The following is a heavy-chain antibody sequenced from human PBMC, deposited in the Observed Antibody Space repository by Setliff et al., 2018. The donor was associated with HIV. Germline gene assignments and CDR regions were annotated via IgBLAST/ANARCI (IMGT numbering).Heavy chain of an antibody. CDR3: ARALRTIGVIRY. Sequence: ASVKVSCKASGYTFSGYHMYWVRQAPGQGLEWMGRINPDSGDTKYTQKFEGRVTMTSDTSISTVYMELSSLRSDDTAVYYCARALRTIGVIRYWGQGTLVTVSS. CDR1: GYTFSGYH. J-gene: IGHJ4*02. D-gene: IGHD3-3*01. V-gene: IGHV1-2*06. CDR2: INPDSGDT.